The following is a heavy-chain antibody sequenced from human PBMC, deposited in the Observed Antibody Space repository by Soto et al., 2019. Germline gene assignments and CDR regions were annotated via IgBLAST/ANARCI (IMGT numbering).Heavy chain of an antibody. Sequence: QVQLVQSGAEVKKPGSSVKVSCKASGGTFSSYAISWVRQAPGQGLEWMGGIIPIFGTANYAQKFQGRVTITADESTSTAYMELSSLRSEDTAVYYCAREYSSSPPGYYYYYYGMDVWGQGTTVTVSS. V-gene: IGHV1-69*12. D-gene: IGHD6-6*01. CDR1: GGTFSSYA. J-gene: IGHJ6*02. CDR3: AREYSSSPPGYYYYYYGMDV. CDR2: IIPIFGTA.